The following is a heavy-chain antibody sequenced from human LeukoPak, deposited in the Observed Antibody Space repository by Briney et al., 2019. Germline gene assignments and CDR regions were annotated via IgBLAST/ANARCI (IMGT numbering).Heavy chain of an antibody. CDR3: ATDLHSRGSY. V-gene: IGHV1-69*11. J-gene: IGHJ4*02. D-gene: IGHD1-26*01. CDR2: INPSGGST. CDR1: GGTFSSYA. Sequence: ASVKVSCKASGGTFSSYAISWVRQAPGQGLEWMGIINPSGGSTSYAQKFQGRVTITADESTSTAYMELSSLRSEDTAVYYCATDLHSRGSYWGQGTLVTVSS.